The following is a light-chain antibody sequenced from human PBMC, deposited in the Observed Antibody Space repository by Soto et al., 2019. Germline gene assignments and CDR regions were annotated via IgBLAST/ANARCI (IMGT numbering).Light chain of an antibody. CDR2: KAS. Sequence: DIQMTQSPSTLSASVGDRVTITCRAIQSISSWLAWYQQKPGKAPKLLIYKASSLESGVPSRFSGSGSGTEFTLISSSLQPDDFATYYCQPYNSLWTFGQGTTVEIK. J-gene: IGKJ1*01. V-gene: IGKV1-5*03. CDR1: QSISSW. CDR3: QPYNSLWT.